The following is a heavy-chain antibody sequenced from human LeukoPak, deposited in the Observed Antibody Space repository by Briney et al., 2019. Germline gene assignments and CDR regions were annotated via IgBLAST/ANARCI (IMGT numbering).Heavy chain of an antibody. J-gene: IGHJ4*02. V-gene: IGHV1-2*02. CDR3: ARAKRLPLDY. Sequence: ASVKVSCKASGYTFTDYYLHWVRQAPGQGLEWMGGINPKSGGTNYTQKFRGRVTMTRDTSISTAYMELSRLRSDDSAVYYCARAKRLPLDYWGQGALVTVSS. CDR1: GYTFTDYY. CDR2: INPKSGGT. D-gene: IGHD1-1*01.